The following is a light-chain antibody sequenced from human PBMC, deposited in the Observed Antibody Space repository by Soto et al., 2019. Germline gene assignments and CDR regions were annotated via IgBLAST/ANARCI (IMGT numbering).Light chain of an antibody. CDR3: CSYAGSSTFGVV. CDR2: ECS. CDR1: SSDVGSYNL. J-gene: IGLJ2*01. Sequence: QSVLTQPASVSGSPGQSITISCTGTSSDVGSYNLVSWYQQHPGKAPKLMIYECSKRPSGVSNRFSGSKSGNTASLTISGLQAEDEADYYCCSYAGSSTFGVVFGGGTKLTVL. V-gene: IGLV2-23*03.